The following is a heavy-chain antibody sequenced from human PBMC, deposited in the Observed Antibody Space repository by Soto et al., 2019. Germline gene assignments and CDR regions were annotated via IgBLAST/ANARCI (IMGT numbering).Heavy chain of an antibody. CDR2: IYHSGST. D-gene: IGHD4-4*01. CDR3: AREKILQDYYGMDV. V-gene: IGHV4-34*01. Sequence: SETLSLTCAVYGGSFSGYYWSWIRQPPGKGLEWIGEIYHSGSTNFNPSLKSRVTISVDKSKNQFSLKLNSVTAADTAVYYCAREKILQDYYGMDVWAQGTTVTVSS. J-gene: IGHJ6*02. CDR1: GGSFSGYY.